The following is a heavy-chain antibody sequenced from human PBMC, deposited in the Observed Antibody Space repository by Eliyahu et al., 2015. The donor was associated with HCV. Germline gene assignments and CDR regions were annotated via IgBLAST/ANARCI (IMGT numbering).Heavy chain of an antibody. CDR2: IKPGNGNT. CDR1: GYXFXSYA. CDR3: ARDRISGDYFDL. D-gene: IGHD4-17*01. V-gene: IGHV1-3*01. J-gene: IGHJ2*01. Sequence: QVQLVQSGAEVKKPGASVKVSCKASGYXFXSYAMHWVRQAPGQRLEWMGWIKPGNGNTKYXQKFQSRVTITRDTSASTAYMELSSLRSEDTAVYYCARDRISGDYFDLWGRGTLVTVSS.